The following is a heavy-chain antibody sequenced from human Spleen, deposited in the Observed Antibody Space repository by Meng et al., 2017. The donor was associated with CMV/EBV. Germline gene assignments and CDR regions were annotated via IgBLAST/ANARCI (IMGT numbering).Heavy chain of an antibody. D-gene: IGHD4-23*01. CDR3: ARGGAYGANSLSDF. CDR1: GYIFNTYG. J-gene: IGHJ4*02. Sequence: ASGYIFNTYGITWVRQAPGQGLEWMGWISAYNGHTNFAQKVQGRVTMTTDTSTSTAYMELRSLRPDDTAVYYCARGGAYGANSLSDFWGQGTLVTVSS. CDR2: ISAYNGHT. V-gene: IGHV1-18*01.